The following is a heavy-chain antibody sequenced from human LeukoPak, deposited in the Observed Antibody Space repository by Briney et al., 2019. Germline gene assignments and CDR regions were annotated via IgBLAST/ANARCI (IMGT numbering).Heavy chain of an antibody. J-gene: IGHJ5*02. V-gene: IGHV5-51*01. D-gene: IGHD3-22*01. CDR1: GYSFTSYW. CDR2: IYPGDSDT. Sequence: GESLKISCKGSGYSFTSYWIGWVRQMPGKGLEWMGIIYPGDSDTRYSPSFQGQVTISADKSISTAYLQWSSLKASDTAMYYCARGGPSTYYYDSSGYSSWFDPWGQGTLVTVSS. CDR3: ARGGPSTYYYDSSGYSSWFDP.